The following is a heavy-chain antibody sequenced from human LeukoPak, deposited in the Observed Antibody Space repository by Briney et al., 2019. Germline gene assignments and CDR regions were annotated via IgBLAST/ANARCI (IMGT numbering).Heavy chain of an antibody. Sequence: ASVKVSCKASGYTFTDYYMHWVRQAPGEGLEWMGWINPSSGNTNYVQKFQGRVTMTRDTSISTVYMELSSLRSDDTAVYYCARDPALSSGWYEYYFANWGQGTLVTVSS. CDR2: INPSSGNT. CDR3: ARDPALSSGWYEYYFAN. CDR1: GYTFTDYY. D-gene: IGHD6-19*01. V-gene: IGHV1-2*02. J-gene: IGHJ4*02.